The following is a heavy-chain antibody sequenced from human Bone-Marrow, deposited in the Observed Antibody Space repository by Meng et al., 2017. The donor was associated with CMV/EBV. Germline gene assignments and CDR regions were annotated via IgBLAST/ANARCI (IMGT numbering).Heavy chain of an antibody. D-gene: IGHD2-2*01. CDR3: ARADPLVVPGRFDD. CDR2: ISSSSSYI. CDR1: GFTFSSYS. Sequence: GESLKISCAASGFTFSSYSMNWVRQAPGKGLEWVSSISSSSSYIYYADSVKGRFTISRDNAKNSLYLQMNSLRAEDTAVYYCARADPLVVPGRFDDWGQGTLVTVSS. V-gene: IGHV3-21*01. J-gene: IGHJ4*02.